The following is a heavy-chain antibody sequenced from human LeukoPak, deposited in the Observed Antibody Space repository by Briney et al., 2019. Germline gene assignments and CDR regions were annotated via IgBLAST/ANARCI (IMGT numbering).Heavy chain of an antibody. CDR3: ARGLRRGVVLDY. D-gene: IGHD3-10*01. V-gene: IGHV3-21*01. CDR1: GFTFSSYS. J-gene: IGHJ4*02. Sequence: GGSLRLSCAASGFTFSSYSMNWVRQAPGKGLEWVSFISSSSSYIYYADSVKGRFTISRDNAKNSLYLQMNSLRAEDTAVYYCARGLRRGVVLDYWGQGTLVTVSS. CDR2: ISSSSSYI.